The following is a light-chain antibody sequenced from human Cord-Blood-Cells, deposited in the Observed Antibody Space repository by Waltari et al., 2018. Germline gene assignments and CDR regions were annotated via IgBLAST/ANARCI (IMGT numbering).Light chain of an antibody. V-gene: IGKV1-39*01. CDR3: QQSYSTPPIT. CDR1: QSISSY. J-gene: IGKJ5*01. CDR2: AAS. Sequence: SLSASVGDRVTITCRASQSISSYLNWYQQKPGKAPKLLIYAASSLQSGVPSRFSGSGSGTDFTLTISSLQPEDFATYYCQQSYSTPPITFGQGTRLEIK.